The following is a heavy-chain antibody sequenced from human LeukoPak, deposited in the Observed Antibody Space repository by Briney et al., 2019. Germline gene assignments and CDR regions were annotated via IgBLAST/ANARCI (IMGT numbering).Heavy chain of an antibody. CDR3: ARVRFWSGYPPTYMDV. CDR2: IYYSGST. D-gene: IGHD3-3*01. V-gene: IGHV4-59*01. CDR1: GGSISSYY. J-gene: IGHJ6*03. Sequence: PSETLSLTCTVSGGSISSYYWSWIRQPPGKGLEWIGYIYYSGSTNYNPSLKSRVTISVDTSKNQFSLKLSSVTAADTAVYYCARVRFWSGYPPTYMDVWGKGTTVTVSS.